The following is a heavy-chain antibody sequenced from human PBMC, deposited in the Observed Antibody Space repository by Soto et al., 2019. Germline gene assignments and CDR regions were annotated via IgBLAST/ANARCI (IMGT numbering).Heavy chain of an antibody. J-gene: IGHJ5*02. CDR2: IYSGGSK. Sequence: PGGSLRLSCAASGLTVSSNYMNWVRQAPGKGLEWVSVIYSGGSKYYADSVKGRFTISRDNSKNTLYLQMNSLRAEDTAVYYCASQYGGYRWFDTWGQGTPVTVSS. CDR1: GLTVSSNY. CDR3: ASQYGGYRWFDT. D-gene: IGHD5-12*01. V-gene: IGHV3-66*04.